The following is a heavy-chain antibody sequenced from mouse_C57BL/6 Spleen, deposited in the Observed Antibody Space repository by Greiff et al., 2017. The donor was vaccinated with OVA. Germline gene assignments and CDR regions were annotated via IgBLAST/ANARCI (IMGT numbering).Heavy chain of an antibody. J-gene: IGHJ4*01. Sequence: EVHLVESGGGLVKPGGSLKLSCAASGFTFSSYAMSWVRQTPEKRLEWVATISDGGSYTYYPDNVKGRFTISRDNAKNNLYLQMSHLKSEDTAMYYCARDTGVYYYAMDYWGQGTSVTVSS. CDR1: GFTFSSYA. CDR3: ARDTGVYYYAMDY. CDR2: ISDGGSYT. V-gene: IGHV5-4*01.